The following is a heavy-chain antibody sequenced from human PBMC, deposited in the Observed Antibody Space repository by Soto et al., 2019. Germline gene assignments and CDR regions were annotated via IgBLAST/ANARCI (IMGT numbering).Heavy chain of an antibody. Sequence: QGQLQESGPGLVKPSETLSLTCTVSGDSISTYNWGWIRQPPGKGLEWIGCIYYSVVTHYNPSRKIPVTISADTPKNQLSLKLNSVTAADTAVYYCARVAADIASWLDPWGQGTLVTVSS. CDR3: ARVAADIASWLDP. V-gene: IGHV4-59*01. J-gene: IGHJ5*02. D-gene: IGHD5-12*01. CDR2: IYYSVVT. CDR1: GDSISTYN.